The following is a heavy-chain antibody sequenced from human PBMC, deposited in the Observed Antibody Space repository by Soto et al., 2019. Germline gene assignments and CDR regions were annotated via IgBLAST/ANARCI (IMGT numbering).Heavy chain of an antibody. CDR1: GFTFSSYW. CDR2: IKKDGSEK. Sequence: EVQLVESGGGLVQPGGSLRLSCAASGFTFSSYWMSWVRQAPGQGLEWVANIKKDGSEKYYVDSVKGRFTISRDNAKNTLYLQMNSLRAEDTAVYYCATPTYYYDSSGYTYDYYFDYWGQGTLVTVSS. J-gene: IGHJ4*02. CDR3: ATPTYYYDSSGYTYDYYFDY. V-gene: IGHV3-7*03. D-gene: IGHD3-22*01.